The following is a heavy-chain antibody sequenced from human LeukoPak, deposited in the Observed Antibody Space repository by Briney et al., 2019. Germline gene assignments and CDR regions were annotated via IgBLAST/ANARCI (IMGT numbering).Heavy chain of an antibody. CDR2: INAGNGNT. CDR1: GYTFTGYY. Sequence: ASVKVSCKASGYTFTGYYMHWVRQAPGQRLEWMGWINAGNGNTKSSQKFQGRVTIIRDTSASTAYMEVSSLRSEDTSVYYCARAPPGYSYDYFDYWGQGTLVTVSS. V-gene: IGHV1-3*01. D-gene: IGHD5-18*01. J-gene: IGHJ4*02. CDR3: ARAPPGYSYDYFDY.